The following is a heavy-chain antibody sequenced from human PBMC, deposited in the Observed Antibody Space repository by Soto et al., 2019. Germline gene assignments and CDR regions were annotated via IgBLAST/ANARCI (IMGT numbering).Heavy chain of an antibody. J-gene: IGHJ4*02. CDR3: GKDKNPDLLAY. CDR1: DGSFSGYE. Sequence: SETLSLTCAVYDGSFSGYEWTWIRQPPGTGLEWIGEINHSGSSNYNPSLKSRVTISVDTSKNQFSLKLTAVTAADTAVYYCGKDKNPDLLAYCGQGTLVPVSS. V-gene: IGHV4-34*01. CDR2: INHSGSS.